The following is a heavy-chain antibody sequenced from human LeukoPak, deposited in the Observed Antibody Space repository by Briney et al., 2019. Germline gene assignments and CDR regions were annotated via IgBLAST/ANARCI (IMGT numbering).Heavy chain of an antibody. CDR3: VRERDRGIEVADDFDY. CDR1: GLTFSMYS. J-gene: IGHJ4*02. V-gene: IGHV3-23*01. Sequence: GGSLRLSCAASGLTFSMYSMAWVRQAPGKGLEWVSVINDRGGYRQDADSVKGRFTISRDNSQNTLFLQMNSLRAEDTAVYYCVRERDRGIEVADDFDYWGQGTLVTVSS. D-gene: IGHD6-19*01. CDR2: INDRGGYR.